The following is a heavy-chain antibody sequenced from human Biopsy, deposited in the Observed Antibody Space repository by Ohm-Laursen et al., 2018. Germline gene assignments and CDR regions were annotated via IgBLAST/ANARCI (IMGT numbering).Heavy chain of an antibody. J-gene: IGHJ2*01. Sequence: SLRLSCAASGFTFTSYAMHWVRQAPGKGMEWVAVISYDGSGEYYADSLQGRFIISRDNPKNTVDLQMNSLRAEDTAVYFCARDGKRWDYSTYFSWHFDLWGRGTLVTVSS. V-gene: IGHV3-30*03. CDR2: ISYDGSGE. CDR3: ARDGKRWDYSTYFSWHFDL. D-gene: IGHD4-11*01. CDR1: GFTFTSYA.